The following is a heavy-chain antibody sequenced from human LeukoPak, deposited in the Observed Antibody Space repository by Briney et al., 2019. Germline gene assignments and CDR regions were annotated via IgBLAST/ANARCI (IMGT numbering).Heavy chain of an antibody. J-gene: IGHJ6*03. Sequence: PGGSLRLSCAASGFTVSSNYMSWVRQAPGKGLEWVSVIYSGGSTYYADSVKGRFTISRDNSKNTLYLQMNSLRAEDTAVYYCAKRGTGSGSYYKNYYYYYYYMDVWGKGTTVTVSS. CDR2: IYSGGST. CDR1: GFTVSSNY. D-gene: IGHD3-10*01. CDR3: AKRGTGSGSYYKNYYYYYYYMDV. V-gene: IGHV3-66*04.